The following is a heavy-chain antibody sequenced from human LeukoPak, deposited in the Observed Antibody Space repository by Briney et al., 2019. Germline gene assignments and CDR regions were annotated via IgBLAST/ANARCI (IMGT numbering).Heavy chain of an antibody. CDR2: IIPIFGTA. D-gene: IGHD3-10*01. Sequence: ASVKVSCKASGGTFSSYAISWVRQAPGQGLEWMGGIIPIFGTANYAQKFQGRVTITADESTSTAYMELSGLRSEDTAVYYCARGGLGFGEYYYYYYMDVWGKGTTVTISS. CDR3: ARGGLGFGEYYYYYYMDV. CDR1: GGTFSSYA. J-gene: IGHJ6*03. V-gene: IGHV1-69*13.